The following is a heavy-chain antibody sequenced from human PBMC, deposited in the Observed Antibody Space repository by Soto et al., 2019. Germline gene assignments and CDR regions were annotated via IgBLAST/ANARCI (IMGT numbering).Heavy chain of an antibody. D-gene: IGHD3-3*01. Sequence: QLQLQESGPGLVKPSETLSLTCTVSGGSISSSSYYWGWIRQPPGKGLEWIGSIYYSGSTYYNPSLKSRVTISVDTSKNQFSLKLSSVTAADTAVYYCARHLRFLEWFPDYFDYWGQGTLVTVSS. CDR2: IYYSGST. J-gene: IGHJ4*02. CDR3: ARHLRFLEWFPDYFDY. CDR1: GGSISSSSYY. V-gene: IGHV4-39*01.